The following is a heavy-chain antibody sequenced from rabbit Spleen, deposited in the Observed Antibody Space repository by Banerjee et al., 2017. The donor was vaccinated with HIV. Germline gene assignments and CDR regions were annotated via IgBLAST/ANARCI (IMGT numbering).Heavy chain of an antibody. CDR3: ARDLAGVIGWNFGL. CDR2: IYGGTGATT. J-gene: IGHJ3*01. V-gene: IGHV1S45*01. CDR1: GFDFSANA. D-gene: IGHD4-1*01. Sequence: QQQLVESGGGLVKPGASLTLTCKASGFDFSANAMCWVRQAPGKGLEWIACIYGGTGATTWYANWAKGRFTISESSSTTVTLQMTSLTAADTATYFCARDLAGVIGWNFGLWGQGTLVTVS.